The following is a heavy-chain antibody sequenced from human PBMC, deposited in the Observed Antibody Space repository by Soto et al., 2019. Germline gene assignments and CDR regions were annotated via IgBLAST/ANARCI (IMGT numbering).Heavy chain of an antibody. Sequence: ASVKVSCKASGYTFTGYYMHWVRQVPGQGLEWMGWINPNSGGTNYAQKFQGRVTMTRDTSISTAYMELSRLRSDDTAVYYCARDGADIVLMVYATWFDPWGQGTLVTVSS. J-gene: IGHJ5*02. D-gene: IGHD2-8*01. CDR1: GYTFTGYY. CDR2: INPNSGGT. V-gene: IGHV1-2*02. CDR3: ARDGADIVLMVYATWFDP.